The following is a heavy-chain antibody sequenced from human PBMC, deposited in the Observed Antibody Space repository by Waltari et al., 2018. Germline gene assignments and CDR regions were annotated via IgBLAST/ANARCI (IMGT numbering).Heavy chain of an antibody. J-gene: IGHJ6*03. D-gene: IGHD5-18*01. Sequence: QVQLQESGPGLVKPSETLSLTCTVSGYSISSGYYWGWIRQPPGQGLEWIGSIYHSGSTYYNPSLKSRVTISVDTSKNQFSLKLSSVTAADTAVYYCAREGEDVDTAMGFHYYYYYMDVWGKGTTVTISS. V-gene: IGHV4-38-2*02. CDR2: IYHSGST. CDR1: GYSISSGYY. CDR3: AREGEDVDTAMGFHYYYYYMDV.